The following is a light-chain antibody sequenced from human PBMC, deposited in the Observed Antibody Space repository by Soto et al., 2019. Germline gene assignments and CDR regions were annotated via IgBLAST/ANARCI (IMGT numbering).Light chain of an antibody. V-gene: IGKV3-20*01. CDR1: QSARSN. CDR2: GAS. J-gene: IGKJ3*01. CDR3: QQYGSSLFT. Sequence: ENVLTQSPGTLSLSPGERATLSCRASQSARSNLAWDQQKPGQAPRVLIYGASSRATGIPDRFSGGGSGTDFTLTISRLEPEDFAVYYCQQYGSSLFTFGPGTKVDI.